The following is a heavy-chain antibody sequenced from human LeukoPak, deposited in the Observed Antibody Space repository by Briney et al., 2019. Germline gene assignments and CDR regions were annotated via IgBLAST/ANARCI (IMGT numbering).Heavy chain of an antibody. J-gene: IGHJ4*02. Sequence: SETLSLTCAVYGGSFSGYYWSWIRQPPGKGLEWIGEINHSGSTNYNPSLKSRVTISVDTSKNQFSLKLSSVTAADTAVYYCARSNIAVAGRETFDYWGQGTLVTVSS. CDR2: INHSGST. CDR1: GGSFSGYY. D-gene: IGHD6-19*01. CDR3: ARSNIAVAGRETFDY. V-gene: IGHV4-34*01.